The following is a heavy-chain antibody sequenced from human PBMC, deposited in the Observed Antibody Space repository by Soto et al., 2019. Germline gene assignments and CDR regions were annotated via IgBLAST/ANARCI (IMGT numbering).Heavy chain of an antibody. D-gene: IGHD3-9*01. CDR3: ATSFRYFDN. CDR1: GVTLTASP. Sequence: PXGSLRLSCSGAGVTLTASPLSWVRQPPGKGLEWVTTISGTASRTYYVDSVKGRFFISRDNAKNTVTLQMNNLTLDDTAVYYCATSFRYFDNWGQGPRVTVSS. CDR2: ISGTASRT. J-gene: IGHJ4*02. V-gene: IGHV3-23*01.